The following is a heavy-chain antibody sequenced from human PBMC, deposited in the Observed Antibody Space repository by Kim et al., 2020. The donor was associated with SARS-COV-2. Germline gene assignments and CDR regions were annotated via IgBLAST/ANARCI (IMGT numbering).Heavy chain of an antibody. J-gene: IGHJ6*02. CDR1: GFTFSSYS. CDR3: ARDRTFGQWLVRSYYYYGMDV. CDR2: ISSSSSYI. Sequence: GGSLRLSCAASGFTFSSYSMNWVRQAPGKGLEWVSSISSSSSYIYYADSVKGRFTISRDNAKNSLYLQMNSLRAEDTAVYYCARDRTFGQWLVRSYYYYGMDVWGQGTTVTVSS. D-gene: IGHD6-19*01. V-gene: IGHV3-21*01.